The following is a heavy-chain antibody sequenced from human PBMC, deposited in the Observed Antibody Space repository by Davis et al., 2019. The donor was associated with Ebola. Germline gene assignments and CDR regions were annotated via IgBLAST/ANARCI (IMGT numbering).Heavy chain of an antibody. CDR1: GGSFSGYY. CDR3: ARFRVAAAGTSGFDY. J-gene: IGHJ4*02. D-gene: IGHD6-13*01. V-gene: IGHV4-34*01. CDR2: INHSGST. Sequence: MPSETLSLTCAVYGGSFSGYYWSWIRQPPGKGLEWIGEINHSGSTNYNPSLKSRVTISVDTSKNQFSLKLSSVTAADTAVYYCARFRVAAAGTSGFDYWGRGTVVTVSS.